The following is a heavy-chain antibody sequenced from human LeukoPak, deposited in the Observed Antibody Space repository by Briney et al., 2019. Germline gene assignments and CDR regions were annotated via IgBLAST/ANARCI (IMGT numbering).Heavy chain of an antibody. V-gene: IGHV4-39*07. J-gene: IGHJ3*02. CDR3: ARVGPTGYLDAFDI. D-gene: IGHD3-9*01. CDR1: GGSISSSSYY. CDR2: IYYSGST. Sequence: PSETLSLTCTVSGGSISSSSYYWGWIRQPPGKGLEWIGSIYYSGSTYYNPSLKSRVTISVDTSKNQFSLKLSSVTAADTAVYYCARVGPTGYLDAFDIWGQGTMVTVSS.